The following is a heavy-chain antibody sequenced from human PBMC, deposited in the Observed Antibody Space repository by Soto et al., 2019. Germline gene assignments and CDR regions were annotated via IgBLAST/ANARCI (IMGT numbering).Heavy chain of an antibody. D-gene: IGHD2-15*01. CDR2: IIPILGIA. CDR1: GGTFSSYT. J-gene: IGHJ5*02. V-gene: IGHV1-69*08. CDR3: AREGCSGGSCYFTS. Sequence: QVQLVQSGAEVKKPGSSVKVSCKASGGTFSSYTISWVRQAPGQGLEWMGRIIPILGIANYAQKFQGRVTITADKSTSTAYVELSSLRSEDTAVYYCAREGCSGGSCYFTSWGQGTLVTVSS.